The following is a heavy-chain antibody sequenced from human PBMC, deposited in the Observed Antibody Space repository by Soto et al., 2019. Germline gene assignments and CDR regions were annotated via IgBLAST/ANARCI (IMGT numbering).Heavy chain of an antibody. CDR2: ISAYNGNT. V-gene: IGHV1-18*04. Sequence: GASVKVSCKASGYTFTSYGISWVRQAPGQGLEWMGWISAYNGNTNYAQKLQGRVTMTTDTSTSTAYTELRSLRSDDTAVYYCARGKTKRFLEWLPALDFDYWGQGTLVTVSS. D-gene: IGHD3-3*01. CDR3: ARGKTKRFLEWLPALDFDY. J-gene: IGHJ4*02. CDR1: GYTFTSYG.